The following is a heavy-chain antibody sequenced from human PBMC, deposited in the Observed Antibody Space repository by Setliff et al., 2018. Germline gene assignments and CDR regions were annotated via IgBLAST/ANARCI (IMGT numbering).Heavy chain of an antibody. CDR2: IYTSGNT. D-gene: IGHD1-1*01. J-gene: IGHJ5*02. Sequence: SETLSLTCTVSGNSISSDYWSWIRQPAGKGLEWIGRIYTSGNTNYNPSLKSRVTMSVDTSKNQFSLKLSSVTAADTDVYYCARDLQLSSWFDPWGQGTLVTVSS. CDR3: ARDLQLSSWFDP. V-gene: IGHV4-4*07. CDR1: GNSISSDY.